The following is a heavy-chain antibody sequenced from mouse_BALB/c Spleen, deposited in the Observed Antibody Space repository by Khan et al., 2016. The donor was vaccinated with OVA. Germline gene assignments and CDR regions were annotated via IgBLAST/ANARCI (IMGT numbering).Heavy chain of an antibody. D-gene: IGHD1-2*01. J-gene: IGHJ3*01. CDR3: ARRNYFGYTFAY. Sequence: QVRLQQSGAELARPGASVKLSCKASGYTFTDYYINWVKQRTGQGLEWIGEISPGSGATYYNERFKGQATLTADNSCSKAYMQLSSRTAEASAVYVCARRNYFGYTFAYWGQGTLVTVSA. CDR1: GYTFTDYY. CDR2: ISPGSGAT. V-gene: IGHV1-77*01.